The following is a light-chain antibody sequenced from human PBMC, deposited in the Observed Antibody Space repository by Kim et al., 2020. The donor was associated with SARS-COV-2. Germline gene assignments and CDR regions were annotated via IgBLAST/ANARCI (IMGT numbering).Light chain of an antibody. Sequence: EIVLTQSPGTLSLSPGERATLSCRASQSISITYLAWYQQKPGQAPRLLIYGASSRATGIPGRFSGGGSGTDFTLTISRLEPEDFAVYFCQQYAASPVTFGGGTKVYIK. V-gene: IGKV3-20*01. CDR2: GAS. CDR1: QSISITY. J-gene: IGKJ4*01. CDR3: QQYAASPVT.